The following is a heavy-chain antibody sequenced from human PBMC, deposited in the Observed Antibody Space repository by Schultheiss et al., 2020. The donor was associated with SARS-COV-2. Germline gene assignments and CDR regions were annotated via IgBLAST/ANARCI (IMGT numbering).Heavy chain of an antibody. CDR3: ARSIVGASHDAFDI. CDR2: IIPIFGTA. Sequence: SVKVSCKASGGTFSSYAISWVRQAPGQGLEWMGGIIPIFGTANYAQKFQGRVTITADKSTSTAYMELSSLRSEDTAVYYCARSIVGASHDAFDIWGQGTMVTVSS. V-gene: IGHV1-69*06. J-gene: IGHJ3*02. CDR1: GGTFSSYA. D-gene: IGHD1-26*01.